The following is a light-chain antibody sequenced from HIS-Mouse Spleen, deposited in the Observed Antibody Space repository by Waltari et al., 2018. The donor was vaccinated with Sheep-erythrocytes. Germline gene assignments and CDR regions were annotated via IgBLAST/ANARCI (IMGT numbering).Light chain of an antibody. J-gene: IGKJ2*01. V-gene: IGKV1-17*01. Sequence: DSQMTQSPSSLSASVGDRVTITCRASRGIRNDLGWYQQQPGKAPKRRVYAASSFQSGVPSRFSGSGSGTEFTLTISSLQPEDFATYYCLQHNSYPHTFGQGTKLEIK. CDR2: AAS. CDR1: RGIRND. CDR3: LQHNSYPHT.